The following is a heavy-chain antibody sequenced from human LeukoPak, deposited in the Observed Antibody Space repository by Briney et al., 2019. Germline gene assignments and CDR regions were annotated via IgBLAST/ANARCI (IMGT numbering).Heavy chain of an antibody. CDR2: IYYSGST. Sequence: KASETLSLTCTVSGGSISSSSYYWGWIRQPPGKGLEWIGSIYYSGSTYYNPSLKSRVTISVDTSKNQFSLKLSSVTAADTAVYYCARLTGHGDYEDYWGQGTLVTVPS. D-gene: IGHD4-17*01. CDR1: GGSISSSSYY. V-gene: IGHV4-39*01. CDR3: ARLTGHGDYEDY. J-gene: IGHJ4*02.